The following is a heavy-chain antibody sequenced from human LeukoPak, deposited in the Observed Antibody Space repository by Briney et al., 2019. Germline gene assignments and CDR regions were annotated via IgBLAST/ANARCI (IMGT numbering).Heavy chain of an antibody. CDR1: VDTFSSYY. V-gene: IGHV1-2*02. Sequence: GAVKVSYEPSVDTFSSYYMRSGPQAPRQGLKGMAWISPNSGGTNYEQKFQGRVTMTRETSISTAYMELSRLRSDDTAVYYCASEYSSSSFDYWGQGTLVTVSS. J-gene: IGHJ4*02. D-gene: IGHD6-6*01. CDR3: ASEYSSSSFDY. CDR2: ISPNSGGT.